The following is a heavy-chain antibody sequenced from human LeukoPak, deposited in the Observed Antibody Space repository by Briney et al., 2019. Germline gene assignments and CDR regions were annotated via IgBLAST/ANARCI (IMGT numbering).Heavy chain of an antibody. CDR2: ISGSGGST. CDR3: AKHIGYSGYGNWFDP. CDR1: GFTFRSYA. Sequence: GGSLRLSCAASGFTFRSYAMSWVRQAPGKGLEWVSAISGSGGSTYYADSVKGRFTISRDNSKNTLYLQMNSLRAEDTAVYYCAKHIGYSGYGNWFDPWGQGTLVTVSS. D-gene: IGHD5-12*01. J-gene: IGHJ5*02. V-gene: IGHV3-23*01.